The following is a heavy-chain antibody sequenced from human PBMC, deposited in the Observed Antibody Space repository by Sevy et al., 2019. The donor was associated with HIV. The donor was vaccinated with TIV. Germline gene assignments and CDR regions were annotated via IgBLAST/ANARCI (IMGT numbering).Heavy chain of an antibody. CDR3: ARRAVHGEGSSFDI. J-gene: IGHJ3*02. D-gene: IGHD1-1*01. CDR1: GDSLTVGSYY. Sequence: SETLSLTCAVSGDSLTVGSYYWGWIRQPPGEGLEWIGNIFYTGIVAYNPSLQSRVTISVDTSKTQFSLELKSVTAADTAAYICARRAVHGEGSSFDIWGPGTTVTVSS. CDR2: IFYTGIV. V-gene: IGHV4-39*01.